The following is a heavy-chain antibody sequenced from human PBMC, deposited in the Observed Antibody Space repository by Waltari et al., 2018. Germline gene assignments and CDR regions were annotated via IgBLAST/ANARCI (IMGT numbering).Heavy chain of an antibody. CDR2: INAGNGNT. CDR3: ARDSPYSSSWYGYDY. V-gene: IGHV1-3*01. Sequence: QVQLVQSGAEVKKPGASVKVSCKASGYTFTSYAMHWVRQAPGQRLEWMGWINAGNGNTKYSPKFQGRVTITRDTSASTAYMELSSLRSEDTAVYYCARDSPYSSSWYGYDYWGQGTLVTVSS. CDR1: GYTFTSYA. D-gene: IGHD6-13*01. J-gene: IGHJ4*02.